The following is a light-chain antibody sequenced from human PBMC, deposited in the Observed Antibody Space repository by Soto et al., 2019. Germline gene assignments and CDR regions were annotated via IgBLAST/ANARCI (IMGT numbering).Light chain of an antibody. J-gene: IGLJ2*01. CDR1: NNDIGAYNY. CDR2: DVS. V-gene: IGLV2-14*03. CDR3: SSYVIGNTPPAT. Sequence: QSALTQPASMSGSPGQSITISCTGSNNDIGAYNYVAWYQQHPGKAPKLIIYDVSDRPSGVSIRFSGSKSGNTASLTISGLQAEDEAHYYCSSYVIGNTPPATFGVGTKVTV.